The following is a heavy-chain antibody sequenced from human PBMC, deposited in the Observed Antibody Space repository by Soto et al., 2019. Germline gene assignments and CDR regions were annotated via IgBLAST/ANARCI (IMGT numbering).Heavy chain of an antibody. CDR1: GGSFSGYY. CDR2: INHSGNT. V-gene: IGHV4-34*01. CDR3: ARSVTTSSGYFGMDV. D-gene: IGHD4-17*01. Sequence: SETLSLTCAVYGGSFSGYYWSWIRQPPGKGLEWIGEINHSGNTNYNPSLKSRVTTSVDTSKNQFSLKLSSVTAADTAVYYCARSVTTSSGYFGMDVWGQGTTVTVSS. J-gene: IGHJ6*02.